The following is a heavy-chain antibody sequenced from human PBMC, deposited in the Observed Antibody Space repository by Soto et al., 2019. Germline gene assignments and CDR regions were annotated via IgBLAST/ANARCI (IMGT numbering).Heavy chain of an antibody. CDR3: ARGPGYDFWSGYYVSAQDQDRGAFDI. Sequence: QVQLQESGPGLVKPSQTLSLTCTVSGGSISSGGYYWSWIRQHPGKGLEWIGYIYYSGSTYYNPTLKSRVTISVVTSKNQFSLKLSSVPAADTGVYYCARGPGYDFWSGYYVSAQDQDRGAFDIWGQGTMVTVSS. D-gene: IGHD3-3*01. V-gene: IGHV4-31*03. CDR2: IYYSGST. J-gene: IGHJ3*02. CDR1: GGSISSGGYY.